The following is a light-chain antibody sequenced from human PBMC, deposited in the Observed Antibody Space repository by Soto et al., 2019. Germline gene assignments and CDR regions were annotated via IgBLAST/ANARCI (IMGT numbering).Light chain of an antibody. Sequence: QSALTQPPSASGSVGQSVTISCTGTSRDVGAYNYVSWYQQYPGKAPKLMIFEVTKRPSGVPDRFSGSKSGNTASLTISGLQAEDEADYYCTSSGGNNKPFGGGTKLTVL. CDR2: EVT. V-gene: IGLV2-8*01. J-gene: IGLJ2*01. CDR3: TSSGGNNKP. CDR1: SRDVGAYNY.